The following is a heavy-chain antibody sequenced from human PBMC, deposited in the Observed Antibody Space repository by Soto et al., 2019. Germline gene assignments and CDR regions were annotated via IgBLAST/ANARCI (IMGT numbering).Heavy chain of an antibody. CDR3: ARTDPLTTIFGPGPSYFDY. Sequence: SETLSLTCTVSGGSISSSSYYWGWIRQPPGKGLEWIGSIYYSGSTYYNPSLKSRVTISVDTSKNQFSLKLSSVTAADTAVYYCARTDPLTTIFGPGPSYFDYWGQGSLVTVSS. D-gene: IGHD3-3*01. J-gene: IGHJ4*02. CDR2: IYYSGST. V-gene: IGHV4-39*01. CDR1: GGSISSSSYY.